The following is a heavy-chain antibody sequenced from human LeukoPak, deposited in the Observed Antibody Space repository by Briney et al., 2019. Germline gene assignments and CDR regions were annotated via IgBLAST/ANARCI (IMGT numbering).Heavy chain of an antibody. Sequence: SETLSLTCTVSGGSISSYYWSWIRQPPGKGLEWIGYIYYSGSTNYNPSLKSRVTISVDTSKNQFSLKLSSVTAADTAVYYCARHVESSSWQNFDYWGQGTLVAVSS. D-gene: IGHD6-13*01. V-gene: IGHV4-59*08. CDR2: IYYSGST. CDR1: GGSISSYY. CDR3: ARHVESSSWQNFDY. J-gene: IGHJ4*02.